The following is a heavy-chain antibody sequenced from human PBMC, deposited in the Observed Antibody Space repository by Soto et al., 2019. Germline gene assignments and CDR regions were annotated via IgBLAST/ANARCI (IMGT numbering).Heavy chain of an antibody. Sequence: QVQLVQSGAEVKKPGSSVKVSCKASGGTFSNHAISWVRQAPGQGLEWMGGIVPIFGTANYAQRFQGRVTITADESTSTAYMELISLRSGATASSYWATRAIDCLVLVYSSDLDIWGQGTAANV. D-gene: IGHD2-21*02. J-gene: IGHJ6*02. V-gene: IGHV1-69*01. CDR2: IVPIFGTA. CDR3: ATRAIDCLVLVYSSDLDI. CDR1: GGTFSNHA.